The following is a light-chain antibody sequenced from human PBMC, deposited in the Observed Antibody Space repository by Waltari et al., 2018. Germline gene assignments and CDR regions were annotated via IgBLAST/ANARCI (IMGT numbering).Light chain of an antibody. CDR1: QSISSY. CDR2: AAS. J-gene: IGKJ4*01. CDR3: QQRNNWL. Sequence: DIQMTQSPSSLSASVGARVTITCRASQSISSYLNWYQQKPGKAPKLLIYAASSLQSGVPSRFSGSGSGTDFTLTISSLEPEDFVVYYCQQRNNWLFGGGTRVEIK. V-gene: IGKV1-39*01.